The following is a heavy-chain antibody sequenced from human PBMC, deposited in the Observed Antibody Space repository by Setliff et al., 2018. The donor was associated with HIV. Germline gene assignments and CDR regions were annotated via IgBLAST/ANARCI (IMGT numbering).Heavy chain of an antibody. CDR1: GGSISSHC. V-gene: IGHV4-59*08. CDR2: VSYSGNT. CDR3: ARTLRAAAMGYFDY. Sequence: PSETLSLTCTVSGGSISSHCWSWIRQPPGKGLEWIGFVSYSGNTDFNPSLKSRVTISLDTSKNQFSLKLSSVTAADTAVYYCARTLRAAAMGYFDYWGQGTLVTVSS. D-gene: IGHD5-18*01. J-gene: IGHJ4*02.